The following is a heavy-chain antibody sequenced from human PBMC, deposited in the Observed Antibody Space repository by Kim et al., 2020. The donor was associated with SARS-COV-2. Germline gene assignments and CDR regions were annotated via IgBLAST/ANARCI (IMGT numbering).Heavy chain of an antibody. J-gene: IGHJ6*02. D-gene: IGHD2-15*01. CDR2: IYYSGST. Sequence: SETLSLTCTASGGSISSYYWSWIRQPPGKGLEWIGYIYYSGSTNYNPSLKSRVTISVDSSKNQFSLKLTSVTAADTAVYYCARHRGAGLLYFYYFGMDVWGQGTTVTVSS. CDR1: GGSISSYY. V-gene: IGHV4-59*08. CDR3: ARHRGAGLLYFYYFGMDV.